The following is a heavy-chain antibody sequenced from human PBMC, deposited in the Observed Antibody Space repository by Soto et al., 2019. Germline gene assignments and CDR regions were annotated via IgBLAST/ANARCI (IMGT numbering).Heavy chain of an antibody. Sequence: GGSLRLSCAASGFTFSSYGMHWVRQAPGKGLEWVAVISYDGSNKYYADSVKGRFTISRDNSKNTLYLQMNSLRAEDTAVYYCAKDFMTTVTIYYYYGMDVWGQGTTVTVSS. CDR2: ISYDGSNK. CDR3: AKDFMTTVTIYYYYGMDV. J-gene: IGHJ6*02. D-gene: IGHD4-17*01. V-gene: IGHV3-30*18. CDR1: GFTFSSYG.